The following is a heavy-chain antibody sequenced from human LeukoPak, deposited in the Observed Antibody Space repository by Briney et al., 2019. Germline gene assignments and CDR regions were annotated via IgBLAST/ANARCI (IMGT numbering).Heavy chain of an antibody. V-gene: IGHV3-30*04. CDR1: EFTFSNYA. D-gene: IGHD3-22*01. CDR2: ISYDRSNE. J-gene: IGHJ4*02. Sequence: GGSLRLSCAASEFTFSNYAIHWVRQAPGKGLEWVAVISYDRSNEYYADSVKGRFTISRDNSKNTLYLQMNSLRAEDTAVYYCARDGGFLLRVDYFDYWGQGTLVTVSS. CDR3: ARDGGFLLRVDYFDY.